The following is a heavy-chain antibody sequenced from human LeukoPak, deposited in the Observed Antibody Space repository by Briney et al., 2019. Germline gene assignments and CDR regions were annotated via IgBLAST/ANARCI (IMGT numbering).Heavy chain of an antibody. Sequence: ASVKVSCKASGYSFTSYWISWVRQMPGKGLEWMGRIDPSDSYTNYSPSFQGHVTISADKSISTAYLQWSSLKASDTAMYYCARHPYSSSTDGFDPWGQGTLVTVSS. D-gene: IGHD6-13*01. CDR1: GYSFTSYW. J-gene: IGHJ5*02. CDR2: IDPSDSYT. CDR3: ARHPYSSSTDGFDP. V-gene: IGHV5-10-1*01.